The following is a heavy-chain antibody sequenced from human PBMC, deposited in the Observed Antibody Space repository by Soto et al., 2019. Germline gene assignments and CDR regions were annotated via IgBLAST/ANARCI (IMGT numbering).Heavy chain of an antibody. CDR2: IYYSGST. D-gene: IGHD2-21*02. J-gene: IGHJ5*02. Sequence: SETLSLTCTVSGGSISSYYWSWIRQPPGKGLEWIGYIYYSGSTNYNPSLKTRVTISVDTSKNQFSLKLRSVTAADTAVYYCAGHRVTQGEEWFEPWCQGTLEDVSS. CDR3: AGHRVTQGEEWFEP. V-gene: IGHV4-59*01. CDR1: GGSISSYY.